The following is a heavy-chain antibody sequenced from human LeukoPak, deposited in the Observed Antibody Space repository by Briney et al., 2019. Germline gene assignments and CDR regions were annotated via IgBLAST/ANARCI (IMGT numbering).Heavy chain of an antibody. V-gene: IGHV3-49*03. CDR2: IRSKAYGGTT. D-gene: IGHD5-18*01. Sequence: GGSLRLSCTASGFTFGDYAMSWFRQAPGKGLEWVGFIRSKAYGGTTEYAASVKGRFTISRDDSKSIAYLQMNSLKTEDTAVYYCARPGGVGHSYGLDYWGQGTLVTVSS. CDR1: GFTFGDYA. CDR3: ARPGGVGHSYGLDY. J-gene: IGHJ4*02.